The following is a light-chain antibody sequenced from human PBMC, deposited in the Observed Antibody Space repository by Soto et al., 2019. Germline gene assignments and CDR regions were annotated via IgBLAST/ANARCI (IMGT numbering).Light chain of an antibody. CDR2: GAS. V-gene: IGKV3-15*01. CDR3: QQYNNWPLT. J-gene: IGKJ5*01. Sequence: EIVLTQSPGTLYFARVERFTLSFRASQSVSSNLAWYQQKPGQAPRLLIYGASTRATGIPASFSGTGSGTEFTLTISSLQSEDFAVYYCQQYNNWPLTFGQGTRLEIK. CDR1: QSVSSN.